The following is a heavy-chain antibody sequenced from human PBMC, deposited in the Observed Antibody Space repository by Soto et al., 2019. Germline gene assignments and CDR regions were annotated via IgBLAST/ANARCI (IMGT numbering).Heavy chain of an antibody. V-gene: IGHV3-23*01. CDR3: VKVRAQQLILGLWLDP. D-gene: IGHD6-13*01. Sequence: PGGSLRLSCVASGFTFSDYVMTWVRKAPEKGLEWVSTSSVGGRSAYYADSVKGRFAISRDNSTNPLYLQLNSLRAEDTSVYYCVKVRAQQLILGLWLDPWGQGTLVTVSS. CDR2: SSVGGRSA. J-gene: IGHJ5*02. CDR1: GFTFSDYV.